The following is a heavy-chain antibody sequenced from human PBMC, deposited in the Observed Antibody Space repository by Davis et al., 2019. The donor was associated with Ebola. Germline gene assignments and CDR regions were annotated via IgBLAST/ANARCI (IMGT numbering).Heavy chain of an antibody. D-gene: IGHD5-18*01. CDR2: ISGSGTGT. CDR1: GFAFSSFA. V-gene: IGHV3-23*01. J-gene: IGHJ6*02. Sequence: PGGSLRLSCVASGFAFSSFAMNWVRQAPGKGLEWVSAISGSGTGTYYTRSVEGRFTISRDNSKNTLYLQMNSLRAEGTAIYYCAKNVDTAMITDNMDVWGLGTTVTVSS. CDR3: AKNVDTAMITDNMDV.